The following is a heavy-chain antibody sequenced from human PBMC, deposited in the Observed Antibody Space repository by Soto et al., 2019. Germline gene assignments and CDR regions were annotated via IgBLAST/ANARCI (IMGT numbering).Heavy chain of an antibody. D-gene: IGHD4-17*01. CDR2: IWYDGSNK. CDR1: GFTFSSYG. V-gene: IGHV3-33*01. Sequence: GSLRLSCAASGFTFSSYGMHWVRQAPGKGLEWVAVIWYDGSNKYYADSVKGRLTISRDNSKNTLYLQMNSLRAEDTAVYYCARDGNGDYEGGGLYYFHYWGQGTLVTVSS. CDR3: ARDGNGDYEGGGLYYFHY. J-gene: IGHJ4*02.